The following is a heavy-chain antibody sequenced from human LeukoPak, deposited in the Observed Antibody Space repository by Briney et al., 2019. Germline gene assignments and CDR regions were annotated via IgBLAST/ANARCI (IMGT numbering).Heavy chain of an antibody. V-gene: IGHV1-46*01. J-gene: IGHJ6*03. CDR1: GYTFTSYY. CDR3: ARSSGYYSSLFYMHV. CDR2: INPSGGST. Sequence: GASVMVSCKASGYTFTSYYMHWVRQAPGQGLEWMGIINPSGGSTSYAQKFQGRVTMTRDMSTSTVYMELSSLRSEDTAVYYCARSSGYYSSLFYMHVWGKGTTVTFSS. D-gene: IGHD3-22*01.